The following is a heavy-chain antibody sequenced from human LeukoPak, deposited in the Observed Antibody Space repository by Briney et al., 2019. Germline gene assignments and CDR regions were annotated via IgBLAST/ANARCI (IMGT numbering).Heavy chain of an antibody. V-gene: IGHV3-33*06. CDR3: AKVRRGYSYGPPLDY. Sequence: GRSLRLSCAASGFTFSSYGMHWVRQAPGKGLEWVAVIWYDGGNKYYADSVKGRFTISRDNSKNTLYLQMNSLRAEDTAVYYCAKVRRGYSYGPPLDYWGQGTLVTVSS. CDR2: IWYDGGNK. D-gene: IGHD5-18*01. CDR1: GFTFSSYG. J-gene: IGHJ4*02.